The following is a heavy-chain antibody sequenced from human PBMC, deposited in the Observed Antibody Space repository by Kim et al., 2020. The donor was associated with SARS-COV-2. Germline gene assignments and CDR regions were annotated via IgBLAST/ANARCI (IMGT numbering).Heavy chain of an antibody. Sequence: YADSVTGRFTISRDTSKNTLYLQVNSLRAEDTAVYYCARDYSSSWYGIDYWGQGTLVTVSS. V-gene: IGHV3-30*03. CDR3: ARDYSSSWYGIDY. D-gene: IGHD6-13*01. J-gene: IGHJ4*02.